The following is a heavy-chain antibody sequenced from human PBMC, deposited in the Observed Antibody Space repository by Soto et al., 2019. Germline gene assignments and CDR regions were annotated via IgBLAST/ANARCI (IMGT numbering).Heavy chain of an antibody. J-gene: IGHJ5*02. D-gene: IGHD3-3*01. V-gene: IGHV4-39*01. Sequence: SETLSLTCTVSVGSINSRNFYWGWIRQPPGKGLEWIGSVYYTGSTNYNPSLKSRVTISVDTSKNQFSLKVNSVTAADTAAYYCASSCDFWNAYCSPGGLWFEAWGQGTLVTVSS. CDR3: ASSCDFWNAYCSPGGLWFEA. CDR1: VGSINSRNFY. CDR2: VYYTGST.